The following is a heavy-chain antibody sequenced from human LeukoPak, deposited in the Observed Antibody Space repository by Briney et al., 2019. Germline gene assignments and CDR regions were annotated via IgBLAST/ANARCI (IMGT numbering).Heavy chain of an antibody. Sequence: PSETLSLTCTVSGGSISSGDYYWSCIRQPPGKGLECIGYIYYSGSTYYNPSLKSRVTISVDTSKNQFSLKLSSVTAADTAVYYCARVEQLVGSPAVPWGQGTLVTVSS. CDR1: GGSISSGDYY. CDR2: IYYSGST. J-gene: IGHJ5*02. D-gene: IGHD6-13*01. CDR3: ARVEQLVGSPAVP. V-gene: IGHV4-30-4*08.